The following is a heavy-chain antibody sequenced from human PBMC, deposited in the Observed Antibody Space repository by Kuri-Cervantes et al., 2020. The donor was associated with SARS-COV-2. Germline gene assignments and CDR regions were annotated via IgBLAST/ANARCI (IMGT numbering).Heavy chain of an antibody. CDR1: GDSVDSSTKY. CDR3: ARDSPPPERPFYAYVLDS. J-gene: IGHJ4*02. V-gene: IGHV4-61*01. Sequence: GSLRLSCTVSGDSVDSSTKYWTWLRQPPGKELEWIGYVSYSGTTNYNPSLKSRVTMSLDTSNNQFSLKLNSVTAADTAVYCCARDSPPPERPFYAYVLDSWGQGTLVTVSS. CDR2: VSYSGTT. D-gene: IGHD2/OR15-2a*01.